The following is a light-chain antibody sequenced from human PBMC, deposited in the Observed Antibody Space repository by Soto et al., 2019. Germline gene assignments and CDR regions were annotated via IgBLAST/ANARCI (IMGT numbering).Light chain of an antibody. CDR2: SNN. J-gene: IGLJ2*01. V-gene: IGLV1-44*01. CDR3: AAWDDSLNGPDVV. Sequence: QSVLTQPPSASGTPGQRVTISCSGSSSNIGSNTVNWYQQLRGTAPKLLIYSNNQRPSGVPDRFSGSKSGTSASLAISGLQSEDEADYYCAAWDDSLNGPDVVFGGGTNVTVL. CDR1: SSNIGSNT.